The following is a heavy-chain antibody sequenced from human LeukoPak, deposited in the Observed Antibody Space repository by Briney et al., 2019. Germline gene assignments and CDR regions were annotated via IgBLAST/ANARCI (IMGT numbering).Heavy chain of an antibody. CDR1: GFTFNSYS. CDR2: IGTAGDT. D-gene: IGHD6-13*01. Sequence: PGGSLRLSCAASGFTFNSYSMNWVRQAAGEGLEWVSAIGTAGDTYYPGSVKGRFTISRENAKNSLYLQMNSLRAGDTAVYYCARGGRGSSWFDNWGQGTLVTVSS. CDR3: ARGGRGSSWFDN. V-gene: IGHV3-13*01. J-gene: IGHJ4*02.